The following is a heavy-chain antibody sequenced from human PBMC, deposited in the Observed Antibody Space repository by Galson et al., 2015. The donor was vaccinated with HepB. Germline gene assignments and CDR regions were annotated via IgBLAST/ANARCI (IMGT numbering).Heavy chain of an antibody. CDR3: AKVCSGGSCYSAFDI. D-gene: IGHD2-15*01. Sequence: SLRLSCAASGFTFDDYAMHWVRQAPGKGLEWVSGISWNSGSIGYADSVKGRFTISRDNAKNSLYLQMNSLRAEDTALYYCAKVCSGGSCYSAFDIWGQGTMVTVSS. CDR2: ISWNSGSI. CDR1: GFTFDDYA. J-gene: IGHJ3*02. V-gene: IGHV3-9*01.